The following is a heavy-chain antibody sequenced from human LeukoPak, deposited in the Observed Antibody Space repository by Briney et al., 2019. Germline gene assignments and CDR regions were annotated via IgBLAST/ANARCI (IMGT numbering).Heavy chain of an antibody. Sequence: PVKVSCKASGGTFSSYAISWVRQAPGQGLEWMGGIIPIFGTANYAQKFQGRVTITADESTSTAYMELSSLRSEDTAVYYCASAGVWFGELSSFDYWGQGTLVTVSS. CDR1: GGTFSSYA. CDR3: ASAGVWFGELSSFDY. J-gene: IGHJ4*02. D-gene: IGHD3-10*01. CDR2: IIPIFGTA. V-gene: IGHV1-69*13.